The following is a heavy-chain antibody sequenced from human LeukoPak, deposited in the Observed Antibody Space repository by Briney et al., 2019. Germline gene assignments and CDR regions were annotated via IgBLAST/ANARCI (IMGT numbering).Heavy chain of an antibody. CDR1: GYTFTSYD. CDR3: ARAGGYSSSWFYYYYGMDV. CDR2: MNPNSGNT. D-gene: IGHD6-13*01. J-gene: IGHJ6*02. Sequence: GASVKVSCKASGYTFTSYDINWVRQATGQGLGWMGWMNPNSGNTGYAQKFQGRVTMTRNTSISTAYMELSSLRSEDTAVYYCARAGGYSSSWFYYYYGMDVWGQGTTVTVSS. V-gene: IGHV1-8*01.